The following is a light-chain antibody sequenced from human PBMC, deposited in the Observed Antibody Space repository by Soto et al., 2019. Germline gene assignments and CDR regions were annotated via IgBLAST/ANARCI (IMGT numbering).Light chain of an antibody. CDR1: QDISNY. CDR2: DAS. CDR3: QQYDNLPS. V-gene: IGKV1-33*01. J-gene: IGKJ4*01. Sequence: DIQMTQSPSSLSASVGDRVTITCQASQDISNYLNWYQQKPGKAPKLLIYDASNLETGDPSRFSGSGSGTDFTFTISSLQHEDIATYYCQQYDNLPSFGGGTKVEIK.